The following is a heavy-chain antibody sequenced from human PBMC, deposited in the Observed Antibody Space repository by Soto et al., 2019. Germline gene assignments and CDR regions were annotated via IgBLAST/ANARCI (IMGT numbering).Heavy chain of an antibody. Sequence: QVQLVESGGGVVQPGRSLRLSCAASEFTFNIYTMHWFRQAPGKGLEWVALISNDGSSKSYADSVRGRFTISRDNSNNTLYLQLNSLRADDTAMYYCARDLFPDLHCFDYWGQGTLVTFSS. V-gene: IGHV3-30-3*01. J-gene: IGHJ4*02. CDR2: ISNDGSSK. CDR1: EFTFNIYT. CDR3: ARDLFPDLHCFDY. D-gene: IGHD2-21*01.